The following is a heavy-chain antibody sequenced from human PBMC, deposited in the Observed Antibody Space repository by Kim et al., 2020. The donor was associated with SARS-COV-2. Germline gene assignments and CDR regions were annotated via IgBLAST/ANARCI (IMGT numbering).Heavy chain of an antibody. CDR2: IRSKANSYAT. D-gene: IGHD1-1*01. CDR1: GFTFSGSP. J-gene: IGHJ3*02. Sequence: GGSLRLSCAASGFTFSGSPLHWVRQASGKGLEWVGRIRSKANSYATGYAASVKGRFTISRDDSKNTAYLEMSGLKTEDTALYYCTRIPATTLAFWDAFDIWGPGTVVTVSS. V-gene: IGHV3-73*01. CDR3: TRIPATTLAFWDAFDI.